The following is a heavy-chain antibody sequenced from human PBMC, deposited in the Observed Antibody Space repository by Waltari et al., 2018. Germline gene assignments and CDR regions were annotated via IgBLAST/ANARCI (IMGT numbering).Heavy chain of an antibody. D-gene: IGHD4-17*01. CDR3: ARDNGQSTTEFDY. Sequence: EVQLVESGGGLVQPGGSLRLCCAASGFTFSSYWMRWVRQAPGKGLGWLANIKRDGSEKFYGDSVKGLFTISRDNAKNLLYLQMNSLRAEDTAVYYCARDNGQSTTEFDYWGQGTLVTVSS. J-gene: IGHJ4*02. CDR1: GFTFSSYW. V-gene: IGHV3-7*01. CDR2: IKRDGSEK.